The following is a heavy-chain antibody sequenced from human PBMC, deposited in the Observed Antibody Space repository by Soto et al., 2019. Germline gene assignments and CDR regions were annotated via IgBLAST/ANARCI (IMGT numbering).Heavy chain of an antibody. CDR2: INHSGST. J-gene: IGHJ4*02. CDR1: GGSFSGYY. Sequence: SETLSLTCAVYGGSFSGYYWSLIRQPPGKGLEWIGEINHSGSTNYNPSLKSRVTISVDTSKNQFSLKLSSVTAADTAVYYCASTNRDSSSGVDYWGQGTLVTVSS. D-gene: IGHD6-6*01. CDR3: ASTNRDSSSGVDY. V-gene: IGHV4-34*01.